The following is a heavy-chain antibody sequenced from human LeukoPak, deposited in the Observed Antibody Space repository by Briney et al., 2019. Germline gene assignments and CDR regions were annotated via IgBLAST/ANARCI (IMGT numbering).Heavy chain of an antibody. CDR3: ARGSDIVVVPADWNWFDP. Sequence: ASVKVSCKASGYTFTSYAMHWVRQAPGQRLEWMGWINAGNGNTKYSQKLQGRVTITRDTSASTAYMELSSLRSEDTAVYYCARGSDIVVVPADWNWFDPWGQGTLVTVSS. J-gene: IGHJ5*02. V-gene: IGHV1-3*01. CDR2: INAGNGNT. D-gene: IGHD2-2*01. CDR1: GYTFTSYA.